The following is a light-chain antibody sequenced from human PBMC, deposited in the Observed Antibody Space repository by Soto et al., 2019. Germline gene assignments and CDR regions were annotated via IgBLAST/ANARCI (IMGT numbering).Light chain of an antibody. J-gene: IGKJ1*01. CDR1: ESVGSN. Sequence: EIVMTQSPATLSVSPGERATLSCRASESVGSNLAWYQQKPGQAPRLLIYGASTRATGIPARFSGSGSGTDFTLTISRLEPEDFAVYYCQQYGSSPTWTFGQGTKVDI. V-gene: IGKV3-15*01. CDR2: GAS. CDR3: QQYGSSPTWT.